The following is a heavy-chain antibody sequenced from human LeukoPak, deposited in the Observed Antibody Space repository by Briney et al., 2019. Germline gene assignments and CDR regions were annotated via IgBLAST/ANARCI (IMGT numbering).Heavy chain of an antibody. CDR3: GLAAYYYDSSGSDDAFDI. CDR2: IYSGGST. J-gene: IGHJ3*02. CDR1: GFTVSSNY. V-gene: IGHV3-66*01. Sequence: GGSLRLSCAASGFTVSSNYMSWVRQAPGKGLEWVSVIYSGGSTYYADSVKGRCAISRDNSKNTLYLQMSSLRAEDTAVYYCGLAAYYYDSSGSDDAFDIWGQGTMVIVSS. D-gene: IGHD3-22*01.